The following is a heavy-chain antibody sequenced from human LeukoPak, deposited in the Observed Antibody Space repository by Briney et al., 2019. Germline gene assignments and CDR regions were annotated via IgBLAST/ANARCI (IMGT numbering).Heavy chain of an antibody. J-gene: IGHJ4*02. V-gene: IGHV3-23*01. D-gene: IGHD2-15*01. Sequence: GGSLRLSCVASGFTFSSYAMSWVRQAPGKGLEWVSAISGSGGSTYYADSVKGRFTISRDNSKNTLYLQMNSLRAEDTAVYYCAKTPGKRCSGGSCYLFDYWGQETLVTVSS. CDR1: GFTFSSYA. CDR2: ISGSGGST. CDR3: AKTPGKRCSGGSCYLFDY.